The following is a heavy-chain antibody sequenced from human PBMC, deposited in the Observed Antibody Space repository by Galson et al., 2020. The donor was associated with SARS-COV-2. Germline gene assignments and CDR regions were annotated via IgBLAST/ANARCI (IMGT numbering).Heavy chain of an antibody. CDR2: IWSDGSHK. CDR3: ARDYYGSGSYDNWFDP. Sequence: GGSLRLSCAASGFSFSTYAMHWVRQPPGKGLEWVAVIWSDGSHKSYADSVKGRFIISRDNSKNTLYLQMISLRAEDTAVYYCARDYYGSGSYDNWFDPWGQGTLVTFSS. D-gene: IGHD3-10*01. CDR1: GFSFSTYA. V-gene: IGHV3-33*01. J-gene: IGHJ5*02.